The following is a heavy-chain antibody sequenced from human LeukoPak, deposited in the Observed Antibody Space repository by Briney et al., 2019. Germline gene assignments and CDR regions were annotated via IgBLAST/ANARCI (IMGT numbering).Heavy chain of an antibody. J-gene: IGHJ4*02. CDR1: GFTFSGSA. Sequence: GGSLRLSCAASGFTFSGSAMHWVRQASGKGLEWVGRIRSKANSYATAYAASVKGRFTISRDDSKNTAYLQMNSLKTEDTAVYYCSYGSGNLPTLWGQGTLVTVSS. CDR3: SYGSGNLPTL. CDR2: IRSKANSYAT. V-gene: IGHV3-73*01. D-gene: IGHD3-10*01.